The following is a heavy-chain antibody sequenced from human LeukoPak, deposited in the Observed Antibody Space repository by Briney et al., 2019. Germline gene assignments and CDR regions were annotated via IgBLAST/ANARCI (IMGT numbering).Heavy chain of an antibody. CDR3: AKDSGSGSYY. V-gene: IGHV3-30-3*01. Sequence: GGSLRLSCAASGFTFSSYAMHWVRQAPGKGLEWVAVISYDGSNKYYADSVKGRFTISRDNSKNTLYLQMNSLRAEDTAVYYCAKDSGSGSYYWGQGTLVTVSS. CDR2: ISYDGSNK. CDR1: GFTFSSYA. D-gene: IGHD3-10*01. J-gene: IGHJ4*02.